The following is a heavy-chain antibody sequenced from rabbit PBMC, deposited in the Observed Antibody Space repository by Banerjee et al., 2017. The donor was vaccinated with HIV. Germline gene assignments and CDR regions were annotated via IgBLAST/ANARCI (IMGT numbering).Heavy chain of an antibody. V-gene: IGHV1S45*01. CDR2: IHTGSSGTT. CDR3: ARGSAAMTMVITGYYLNL. CDR1: GFTLSSYW. J-gene: IGHJ4*01. Sequence: QEQLVESGGGLVQPEGSLTLTCTASGFTLSSYWMFWVRQAPGKGLEWIACIHTGSSGTTYYASWAKGRFTISKTSSTTVTLQMTSLTAADTATYFCARGSAAMTMVITGYYLNLWGPGTLVTVS. D-gene: IGHD2-1*01.